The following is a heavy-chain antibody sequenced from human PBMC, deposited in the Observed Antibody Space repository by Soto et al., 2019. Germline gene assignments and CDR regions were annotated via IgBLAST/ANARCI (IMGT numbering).Heavy chain of an antibody. Sequence: PSETLSLTCSVSGGSINSSSYFWGWVRQPPGKGLEWSGSIYYSGSTYYNPSLRSRVTISGEPSKNQFSLKLSSVTAADTAVFYCARHYSSGSRNWFDPWGQGTLVTVS. J-gene: IGHJ5*02. CDR2: IYYSGST. CDR1: GGSINSSSYF. CDR3: ARHYSSGSRNWFDP. V-gene: IGHV4-39*01. D-gene: IGHD6-19*01.